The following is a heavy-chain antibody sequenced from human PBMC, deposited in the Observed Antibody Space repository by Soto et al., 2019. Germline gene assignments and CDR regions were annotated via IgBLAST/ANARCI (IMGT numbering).Heavy chain of an antibody. V-gene: IGHV3-30-3*01. CDR2: ISYDGSDK. D-gene: IGHD3-22*01. Sequence: LGGSLILSCAASGFTFSSYAMHCVRQAPGKSLEWVALISYDGSDKDYADSVKGRFTISRDNSRNTLFLQMNSLRAEDTAVYYCARDYYKYYDSSGYYRSPAYWGQGTLVTVSS. CDR1: GFTFSSYA. CDR3: ARDYYKYYDSSGYYRSPAY. J-gene: IGHJ4*02.